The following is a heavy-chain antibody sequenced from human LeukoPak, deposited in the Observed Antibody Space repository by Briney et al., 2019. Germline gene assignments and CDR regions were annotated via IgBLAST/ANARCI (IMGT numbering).Heavy chain of an antibody. CDR2: ISAYNGNT. D-gene: IGHD1-26*01. Sequence: ASVKVSCKASGYTFTAYGMSGGRQAPGQGLEWMGWISAYNGNTNYAQKLQGRVTMTTDTSSSTAYMELRSLRSDDTAVYYCARDLPQSLGARQYPIWGQGTMVTVSS. CDR3: ARDLPQSLGARQYPI. J-gene: IGHJ3*02. V-gene: IGHV1-18*01. CDR1: GYTFTAYG.